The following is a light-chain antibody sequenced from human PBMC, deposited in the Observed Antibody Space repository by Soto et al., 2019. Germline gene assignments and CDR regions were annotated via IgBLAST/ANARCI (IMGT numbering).Light chain of an antibody. Sequence: EIVLTQSPGTRSLSPGDRATLSCRASQSVSSSYLAWYQQNPGKAPRLLIYGASSRATGIPDRFSGSGSGTDFTLTISRLEPEDFAVYYCQQYGSSPPWTFGQGTKVEIK. CDR3: QQYGSSPPWT. CDR2: GAS. J-gene: IGKJ1*01. CDR1: QSVSSSY. V-gene: IGKV3-20*01.